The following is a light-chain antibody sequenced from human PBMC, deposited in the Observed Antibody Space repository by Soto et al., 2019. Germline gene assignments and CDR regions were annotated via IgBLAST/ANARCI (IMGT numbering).Light chain of an antibody. CDR2: GAS. Sequence: EIVMTQSPATLSVSPGEGVTLSCRASQSVSGNLAWYQQKPGQAPRLLIYGASTRATGIPARFSGSGSGTEFTLTISGLQSEDFAVYYCQQYNNWPPLTFGQGTKLETK. CDR3: QQYNNWPPLT. V-gene: IGKV3-15*01. CDR1: QSVSGN. J-gene: IGKJ2*01.